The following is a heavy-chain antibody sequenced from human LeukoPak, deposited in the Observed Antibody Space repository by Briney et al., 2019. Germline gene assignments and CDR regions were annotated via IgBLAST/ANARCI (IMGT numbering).Heavy chain of an antibody. D-gene: IGHD3-10*01. CDR2: INQDGSEK. CDR1: GFTFRSYW. J-gene: IGHJ4*02. Sequence: GGSLRLSCAASGFTFRSYWITWVRQAPGKGLEWVANINQDGSEKYYVDSVRGRFTISRDTAKNSLYLQMNSLRAEDTAVYYCARDRELAYWGQGTLVTVSS. V-gene: IGHV3-7*04. CDR3: ARDRELAY.